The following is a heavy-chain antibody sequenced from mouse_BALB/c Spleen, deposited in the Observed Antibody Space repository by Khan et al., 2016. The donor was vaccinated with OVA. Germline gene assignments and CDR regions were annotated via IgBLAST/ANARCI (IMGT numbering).Heavy chain of an antibody. CDR1: GYSITNGYF. CDR2: IRYDGNT. J-gene: IGHJ3*01. D-gene: IGHD3-1*01. CDR3: ARGGSSGPAWFTY. V-gene: IGHV3-6*02. Sequence: EVQLVESGPGLVKPSQSLSLTCSVTGYSITNGYFWNWIRQFPGNNLEWMGYIRYDGNTNYNPSLKNRISITRDTPKNQFFLNLNSVTPEDTATYYWARGGSSGPAWFTYWGQGTLVTVSA.